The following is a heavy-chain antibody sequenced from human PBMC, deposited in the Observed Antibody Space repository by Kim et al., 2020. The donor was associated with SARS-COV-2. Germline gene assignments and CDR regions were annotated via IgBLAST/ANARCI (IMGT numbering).Heavy chain of an antibody. CDR3: ASFRPEYYYYGMDV. D-gene: IGHD3-10*01. V-gene: IGHV3-11*04. Sequence: ADSVKGRFTISRDNAKNSLYLQMNSLRAEDTAVYYCASFRPEYYYYGMDVWGQGTTVTVSS. J-gene: IGHJ6*02.